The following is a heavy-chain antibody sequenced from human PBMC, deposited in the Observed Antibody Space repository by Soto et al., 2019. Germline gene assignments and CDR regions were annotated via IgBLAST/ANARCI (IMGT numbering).Heavy chain of an antibody. J-gene: IGHJ6*02. Sequence: SVKVSCKAFGGTFSSYAICWVRQAPGQGLEWMGGIIPMFDSTNYAQKFQGRVTITADESTSTAFMELSSLRSEDTAVYYCARRVVVSSVRDIAYYYYGLDVWGQGTTVTVSS. CDR1: GGTFSSYA. CDR3: ARRVVVSSVRDIAYYYYGLDV. V-gene: IGHV1-69*13. CDR2: IIPMFDST. D-gene: IGHD2-15*01.